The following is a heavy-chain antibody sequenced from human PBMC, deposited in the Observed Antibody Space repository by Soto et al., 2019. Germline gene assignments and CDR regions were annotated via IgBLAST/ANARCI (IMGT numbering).Heavy chain of an antibody. D-gene: IGHD1-1*01. V-gene: IGHV6-1*01. Sequence: PSQTLALTCAISGDSVSSNSAAWNWIRQSPSRGLEWLGRTYYRSKWYNDYAVSVKSRITINPDTSKNQFSLQLNSVTPEDTAVYYCARYYRYNWYDDYYYYGMDVWGQGTTVTVSS. J-gene: IGHJ6*02. CDR1: GDSVSSNSAA. CDR2: TYYRSKWYN. CDR3: ARYYRYNWYDDYYYYGMDV.